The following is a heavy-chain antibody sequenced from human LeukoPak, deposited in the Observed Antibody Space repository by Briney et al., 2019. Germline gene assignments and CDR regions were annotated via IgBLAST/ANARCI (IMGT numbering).Heavy chain of an antibody. V-gene: IGHV3-21*04. CDR3: ARDPRGIVGANFWDY. CDR2: ISSSSSYI. J-gene: IGHJ4*02. D-gene: IGHD1-26*01. CDR1: GFTFSSYS. Sequence: PGGSLRLSCAASGFTFSSYSMNWVRQAPGKGLEWVSSISSSSSYIYYADSVKGRFTISRDNAKNSLYLQMNSLRSDDTAVYYCARDPRGIVGANFWDYWGQGTLVTVSS.